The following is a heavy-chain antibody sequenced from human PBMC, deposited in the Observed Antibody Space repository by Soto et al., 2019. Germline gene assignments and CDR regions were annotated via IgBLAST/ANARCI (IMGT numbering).Heavy chain of an antibody. CDR2: IYYSGST. Sequence: QVQLQESGPGLVKPSQTLSLTCTVSGGSISSGDYYWSWIRQPPGKGLEWIGYIYYSGSTYYNPSLKSRVTISVDTSKNQFSLKLSSVTAADTAVYYCAREEGRRCYGSGSYPHWFDPWGQGTLVTVSS. D-gene: IGHD3-10*01. J-gene: IGHJ5*02. CDR3: AREEGRRCYGSGSYPHWFDP. V-gene: IGHV4-30-4*01. CDR1: GGSISSGDYY.